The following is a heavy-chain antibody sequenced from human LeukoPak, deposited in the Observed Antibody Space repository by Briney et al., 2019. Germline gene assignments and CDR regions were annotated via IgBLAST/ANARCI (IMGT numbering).Heavy chain of an antibody. CDR3: AREAYSSGWYEVV. CDR1: GFTFSSYA. V-gene: IGHV3-21*01. CDR2: ISSSSSYI. J-gene: IGHJ3*01. D-gene: IGHD6-19*01. Sequence: KSGGSLRLSCAASGFTFSSYAMHWVRQAPGKGLEWVSSISSSSSYIYYADSVKGRFTISRDNAKNSLYLQMNSLRAEDTAVYYCAREAYSSGWYEVVWGQGTMVTVSS.